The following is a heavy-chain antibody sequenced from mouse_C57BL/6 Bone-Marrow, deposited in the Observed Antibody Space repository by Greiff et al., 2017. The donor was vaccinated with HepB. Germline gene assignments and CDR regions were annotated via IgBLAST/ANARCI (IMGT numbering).Heavy chain of an antibody. D-gene: IGHD1-1*01. Sequence: EVKLMESGGGLVKPGGSLKLSCAASGFTFSSYTMSWVRQTPEKRLEWVATISGGGGNTYYPDSVKGRFTISRDNAKNTLYLQMSSLRSEDTALYYGARPLYYYGSSYKGFAYWGQGTLVTVSA. CDR2: ISGGGGNT. J-gene: IGHJ3*01. CDR1: GFTFSSYT. V-gene: IGHV5-9*01. CDR3: ARPLYYYGSSYKGFAY.